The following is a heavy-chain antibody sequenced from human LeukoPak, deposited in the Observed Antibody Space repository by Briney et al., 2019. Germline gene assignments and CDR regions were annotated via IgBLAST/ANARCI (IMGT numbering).Heavy chain of an antibody. V-gene: IGHV3-21*04. CDR3: AKNYGSGSSVKYYYYMDV. Sequence: PGGSLRLSCAASGFTFSSYSMNWVRQAPGKGLEWVSSISSSSSYIYYADSVKGRFTISRDNSKNTLYLQMNSLRAEDSAVYYCAKNYGSGSSVKYYYYMDVWGKGTTVTVSS. CDR1: GFTFSSYS. CDR2: ISSSSSYI. D-gene: IGHD3-10*01. J-gene: IGHJ6*03.